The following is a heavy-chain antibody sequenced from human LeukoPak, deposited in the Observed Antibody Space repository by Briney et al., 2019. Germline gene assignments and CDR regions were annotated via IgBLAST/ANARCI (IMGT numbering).Heavy chain of an antibody. Sequence: GRSLRLSCAASGFTFDDYAMHWVRQAPGKGLEWVSGISWNSGSIGYADSVKGRFTISRDNAKNSLHLQMNSLRAEDTALYYCAKGPYYYDSSGYYGNGAFDIWGQGTMVTVSS. CDR2: ISWNSGSI. J-gene: IGHJ3*02. CDR3: AKGPYYYDSSGYYGNGAFDI. V-gene: IGHV3-9*01. D-gene: IGHD3-22*01. CDR1: GFTFDDYA.